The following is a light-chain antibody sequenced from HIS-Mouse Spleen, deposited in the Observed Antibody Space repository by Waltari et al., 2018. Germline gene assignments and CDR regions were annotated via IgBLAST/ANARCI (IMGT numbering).Light chain of an antibody. CDR2: KNS. J-gene: IGLJ2*01. V-gene: IGLV3-27*01. CDR3: YSAADNNVV. Sequence: SYELTQPSSVSVSPGQTARITCSGDVLAKKSARWFQQKPGQAPVLGICKNSERPSGIPERFSGSSSGTTVTLTISGAQVEDEADYYCYSAADNNVVFGGGTKLTVL. CDR1: VLAKKS.